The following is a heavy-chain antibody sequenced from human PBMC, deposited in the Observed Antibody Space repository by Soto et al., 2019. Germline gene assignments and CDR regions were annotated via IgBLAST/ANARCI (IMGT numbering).Heavy chain of an antibody. CDR1: GFTFSSYA. CDR2: ISYDGSNK. D-gene: IGHD1-1*01. J-gene: IGHJ6*02. Sequence: QTGGSLRLSCAASGFTFSSYAMHWVRQAPGKGLEWVAVISYDGSNKYYADSVKGRFTISRDNSKNTLYLQMNSLRAEDTAVYYCARANGVRTTGMTGEYYYYYGMDVWGQGTTVTVSS. CDR3: ARANGVRTTGMTGEYYYYYGMDV. V-gene: IGHV3-30-3*01.